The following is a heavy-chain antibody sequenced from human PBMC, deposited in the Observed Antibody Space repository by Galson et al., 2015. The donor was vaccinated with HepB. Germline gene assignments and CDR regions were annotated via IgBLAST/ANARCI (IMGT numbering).Heavy chain of an antibody. CDR3: AKVTGYYGSGTPKKVTYPFDY. D-gene: IGHD3-10*01. Sequence: SLRLSCAASGFTFSSYAMSWVRQAPGKGLEWVSAISGSGGSTYYADSVKGRFTISRDNSKNTLYLQMNSLRAEDTAVYYCAKVTGYYGSGTPKKVTYPFDYWGQGTLVTVSS. V-gene: IGHV3-23*01. CDR2: ISGSGGST. CDR1: GFTFSSYA. J-gene: IGHJ4*02.